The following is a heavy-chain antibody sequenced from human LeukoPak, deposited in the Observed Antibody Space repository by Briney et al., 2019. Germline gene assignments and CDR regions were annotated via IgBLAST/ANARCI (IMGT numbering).Heavy chain of an antibody. CDR1: AESFSGYF. J-gene: IGHJ3*02. Sequence: SETLSLTCAVYAESFSGYFWGWIRQPPGQGLQWIGEINHSGTTNYNPSLKTRLTLSVDTSKNQFSLNLRSVTAADTAVYYCARHKREIAVAGLNAFDIWGQGTMVTVSS. D-gene: IGHD6-19*01. CDR3: ARHKREIAVAGLNAFDI. CDR2: INHSGTT. V-gene: IGHV4-34*01.